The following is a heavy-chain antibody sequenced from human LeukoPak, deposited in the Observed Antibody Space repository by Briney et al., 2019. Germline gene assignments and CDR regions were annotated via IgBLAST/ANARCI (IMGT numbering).Heavy chain of an antibody. CDR1: GGSFSGYY. CDR3: ARGMFSGPGTDV. Sequence: KPSETLSLTCAVYGGSFSGYYWSWIRQPPGKGLEWIGEINHSGSTNYNPSLKSRVTISVDTSKNQFSLKLSSVTAADTAVYYCARGMFSGPGTDVWGKGTTVTVSS. CDR2: INHSGST. J-gene: IGHJ6*04. D-gene: IGHD6-19*01. V-gene: IGHV4-34*01.